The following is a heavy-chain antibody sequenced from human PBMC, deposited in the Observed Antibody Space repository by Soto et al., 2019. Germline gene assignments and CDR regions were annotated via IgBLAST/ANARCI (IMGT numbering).Heavy chain of an antibody. CDR2: VIPFFNTP. D-gene: IGHD1-26*01. CDR1: EDTFDCYA. V-gene: IGHV1-69*01. Sequence: QVQLVPSGAEVKRPGSSVRVSCKASEDTFDCYAISWVRQAPGQGLDWMGGVIPFFNTPNYAKKFQGRVTITADESTSTAYMELSSLRSEDTAMYYCAAESAYGGNPLAFLYWGQGTLVTVSS. J-gene: IGHJ4*02. CDR3: AAESAYGGNPLAFLY.